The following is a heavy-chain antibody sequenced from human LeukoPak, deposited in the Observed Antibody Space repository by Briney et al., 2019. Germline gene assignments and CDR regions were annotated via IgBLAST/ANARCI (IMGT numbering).Heavy chain of an antibody. CDR2: TIPIFGTA. CDR1: GGTFSSYA. Sequence: ASVKVSCKASGGTFSSYAISWVRQAPGQGLEWMGGTIPIFGTANYAQKSQGRVTITADESTSTAYMELSSLRSEDTAVYYCAREHIVVVPAAMRHNWFDPWGQGTLVTVSS. CDR3: AREHIVVVPAAMRHNWFDP. J-gene: IGHJ5*02. V-gene: IGHV1-69*13. D-gene: IGHD2-2*01.